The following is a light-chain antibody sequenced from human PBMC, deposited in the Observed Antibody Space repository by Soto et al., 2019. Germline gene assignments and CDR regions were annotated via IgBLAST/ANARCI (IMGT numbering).Light chain of an antibody. CDR1: QSISTY. CDR3: QQSYSALFT. Sequence: IQVTQSPSSLSASVGDRVTITCRASQSISTYLNWYRQKPGKAPELLIFLVSTLQTGVPSGFSGSGSGTDFSITISRLQPEDFATYYCQQSYSALFTFGGGNKVQI. V-gene: IGKV1-39*01. J-gene: IGKJ4*01. CDR2: LVS.